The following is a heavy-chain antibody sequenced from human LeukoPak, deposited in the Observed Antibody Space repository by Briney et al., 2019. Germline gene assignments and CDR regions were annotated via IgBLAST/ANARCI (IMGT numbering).Heavy chain of an antibody. CDR1: GYTFTSNY. V-gene: IGHV1-2*02. CDR2: ISPSGGST. J-gene: IGHJ4*02. CDR3: AKAGGGYCSGGSCYLSFHFDY. D-gene: IGHD2-15*01. Sequence: ASVKVSCKAFGYTFTSNYMHWVRQAPGQGPEWMGVISPSGGSTTYAQKFQGRVTMTRDTSISTAYMELSRLRSDDTAVYYCAKAGGGYCSGGSCYLSFHFDYWGQGTLVTVSS.